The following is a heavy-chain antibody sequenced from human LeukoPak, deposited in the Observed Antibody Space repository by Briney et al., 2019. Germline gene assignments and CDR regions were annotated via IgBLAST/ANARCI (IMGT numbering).Heavy chain of an antibody. Sequence: GGSLRLSCAASGFTFSNYWMHWVRQAPGKGLVWVSRINSDGSSTTYADSVKGRFTISRDNAKNTLYLQMNSLRADDTAVYYCARDRATTMFDYWAQGTLVAVSS. J-gene: IGHJ4*02. CDR2: INSDGSST. CDR3: ARDRATTMFDY. V-gene: IGHV3-74*01. CDR1: GFTFSNYW. D-gene: IGHD5-24*01.